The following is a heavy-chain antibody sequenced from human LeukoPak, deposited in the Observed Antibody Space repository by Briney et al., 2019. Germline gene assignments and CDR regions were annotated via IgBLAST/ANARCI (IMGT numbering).Heavy chain of an antibody. CDR2: IIPIVGTA. V-gene: IGHV1-69*01. Sequence: AVKVSCKASGGTFNRLLISWVRQAPGQGLEWMGGIIPIVGTANYAQRFQGRVTITADESTTTAYMELTSLTSEDPAVYFCARGNQPEGRYYFYDYWGQGTLVTVSA. CDR1: GGTFNRLL. D-gene: IGHD3-9*01. CDR3: ARGNQPEGRYYFYDY. J-gene: IGHJ4*02.